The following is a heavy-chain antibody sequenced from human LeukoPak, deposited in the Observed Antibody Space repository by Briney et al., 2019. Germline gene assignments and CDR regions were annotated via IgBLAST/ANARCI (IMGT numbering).Heavy chain of an antibody. V-gene: IGHV3-7*04. J-gene: IGHJ3*02. CDR2: IKQDGSEK. CDR3: ARDNRDVTDAFDI. D-gene: IGHD3-10*01. CDR1: GFIFSSYW. Sequence: GGSLRLSCAASGFIFSSYWMSWVRQAPRKGLEWVANIKQDGSEKDYVDSVKGRFTISRDNAQSSLYLQMNRLRAEDTAVYYCARDNRDVTDAFDIWGQGTLVTVSS.